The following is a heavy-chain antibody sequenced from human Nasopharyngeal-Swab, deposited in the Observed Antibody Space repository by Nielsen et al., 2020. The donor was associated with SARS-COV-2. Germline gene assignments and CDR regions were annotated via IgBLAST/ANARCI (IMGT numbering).Heavy chain of an antibody. CDR3: ARDFEGGSGSGFDY. D-gene: IGHD3-10*01. V-gene: IGHV1-18*01. Sequence: WVRQAPGQGLEWMGWISAYNGNTNYAQKLQGRVTMTTDTSTSTAYMELRSLRSDDTAVYYCARDFEGGSGSGFDYWGQGTLVTVSS. CDR2: ISAYNGNT. J-gene: IGHJ4*02.